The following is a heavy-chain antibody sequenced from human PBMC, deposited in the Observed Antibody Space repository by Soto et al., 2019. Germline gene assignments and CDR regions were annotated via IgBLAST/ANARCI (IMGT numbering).Heavy chain of an antibody. J-gene: IGHJ3*02. CDR1: GFTFSSYG. Sequence: QVQLVESGGGVVQPGRSLRLSCAASGFTFSSYGMHWVRQAPGKGLEWVALIWYDGSNKYYADSVSGRITISRDNSKNTLYLQMNSLRAEDTGMYYCARYNGGLGAFDIWGQGTVVTVSS. V-gene: IGHV3-33*01. CDR3: ARYNGGLGAFDI. D-gene: IGHD1-1*01. CDR2: IWYDGSNK.